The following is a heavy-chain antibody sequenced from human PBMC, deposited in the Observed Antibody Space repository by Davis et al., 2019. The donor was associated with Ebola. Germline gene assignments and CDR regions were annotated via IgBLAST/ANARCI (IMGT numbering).Heavy chain of an antibody. CDR3: VKDSSNIWFDI. Sequence: GGSLRLSCAASGFTFSSYAMSWVRQAPGKGLEWVSTFGTVGETYYADSVKGRFAMSRDNSRGTLYLQMNSLRVEDSAIYYCVKDSSNIWFDIWGQGILVTVSS. J-gene: IGHJ3*02. CDR1: GFTFSSYA. D-gene: IGHD2/OR15-2a*01. V-gene: IGHV3-23*01. CDR2: FGTVGET.